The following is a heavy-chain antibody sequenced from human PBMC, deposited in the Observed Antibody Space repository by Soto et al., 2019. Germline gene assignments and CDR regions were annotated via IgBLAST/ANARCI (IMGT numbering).Heavy chain of an antibody. D-gene: IGHD3-9*01. CDR2: ISSSSSYI. V-gene: IGHV3-21*01. CDR1: GFTFSSYS. CDR3: ARANFDWLLFYFDY. Sequence: EVQLVESGGGLVKPGGSLRLSCAASGFTFSSYSVNWVRQAPGKGLEWVSSISSSSSYIYYADSVKGRFTISRDNAKNSLYLQMNSLRAEDTAVYYCARANFDWLLFYFDYWGQGTLVTVSS. J-gene: IGHJ4*02.